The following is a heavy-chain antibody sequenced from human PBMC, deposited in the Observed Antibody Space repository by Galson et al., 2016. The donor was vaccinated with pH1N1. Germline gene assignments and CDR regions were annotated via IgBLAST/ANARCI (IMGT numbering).Heavy chain of an antibody. D-gene: IGHD3-22*01. Sequence: QSGAEVKKPGESLKISCEGSGYSFTKYCIVWVRQTPGKGLEWMGIIYPGDSETRYSPSFQGQVTISADKSISTAYLHWSSLEASDTAMYYCARKGIDERRGYFIGHDYYALDVWGQGTTVTVSS. CDR2: IYPGDSET. J-gene: IGHJ6*02. V-gene: IGHV5-51*01. CDR1: GYSFTKYC. CDR3: ARKGIDERRGYFIGHDYYALDV.